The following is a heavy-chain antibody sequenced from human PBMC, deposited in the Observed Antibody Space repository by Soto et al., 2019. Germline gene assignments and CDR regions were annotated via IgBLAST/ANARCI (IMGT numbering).Heavy chain of an antibody. V-gene: IGHV1-18*04. CDR3: ARGFLGVVNFYYGMDV. Sequence: ASVKVSCKASGYTFTSYGISWVRQAPGQGLEWMGWISAYNGNTNYAQKLQGRVTMTTDTSTSTAYMELRSLRSDDTAVYYCARGFLGVVNFYYGMDVWGQGTTVTVSS. CDR1: GYTFTSYG. CDR2: ISAYNGNT. J-gene: IGHJ6*02. D-gene: IGHD2-15*01.